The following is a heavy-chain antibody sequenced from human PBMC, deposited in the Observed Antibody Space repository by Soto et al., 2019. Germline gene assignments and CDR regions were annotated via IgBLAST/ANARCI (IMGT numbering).Heavy chain of an antibody. V-gene: IGHV1-2*02. CDR2: INPNSGGT. J-gene: IGHJ6*02. CDR3: AREYQLLHSSSWYRPYYYGMDV. D-gene: IGHD6-13*01. Sequence: GASVKVSCEASGYTFTGYYMHWVRQAPGQGLEGMGWINPNSGGTNYAQKFQGRVTMTRDTSIRTAYMELSRLRSDDTAVYYCAREYQLLHSSSWYRPYYYGMDVWGQGTTVTVSS. CDR1: GYTFTGYY.